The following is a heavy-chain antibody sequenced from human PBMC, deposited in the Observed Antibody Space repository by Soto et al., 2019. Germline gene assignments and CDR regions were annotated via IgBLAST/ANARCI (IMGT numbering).Heavy chain of an antibody. V-gene: IGHV1-69*02. CDR2: IIPILGIA. Sequence: SVKVSCKASGGTFSSYTISWVRQAPGQGLEWMGRIIPILGIANYAQKFQGRVTITADKSTSTAYMELSSLRSEDTAVYYCASYGDYTPYYFDYWGQGTLVTVSS. D-gene: IGHD4-17*01. J-gene: IGHJ4*02. CDR1: GGTFSSYT. CDR3: ASYGDYTPYYFDY.